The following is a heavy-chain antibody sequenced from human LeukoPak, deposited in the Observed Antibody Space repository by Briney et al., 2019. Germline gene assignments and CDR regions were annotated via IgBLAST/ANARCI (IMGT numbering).Heavy chain of an antibody. CDR1: GGTFSSYA. CDR2: IIPIFGTA. Sequence: VRVSCKASGGTFSSYAISWVRQAPGQGLEWMGGIIPIFGTANYAQKFQGRVTITADQSTSTAYMELSSLRSEDTAVYYCARDRGLGYCSGGSCYNWFDPWGQGTLVTVSS. CDR3: ARDRGLGYCSGGSCYNWFDP. V-gene: IGHV1-69*13. D-gene: IGHD2-15*01. J-gene: IGHJ5*02.